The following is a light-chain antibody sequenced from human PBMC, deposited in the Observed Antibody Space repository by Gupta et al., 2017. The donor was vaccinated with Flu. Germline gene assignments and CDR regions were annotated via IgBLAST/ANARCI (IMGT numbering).Light chain of an antibody. CDR1: SNDVGDYHY. Sequence: QSALPQPRSVSESPRPSVTISCTGTSNDVGDYHYVSWYQQFPGKVPKLIMYDVSQRPSGVADRFSGSKAGTAASLTISGVEVEDEAYYCCSSDAKHYMWVFGGGTRLTVL. CDR2: DVS. V-gene: IGLV2-11*01. CDR3: SSDAKHYMWV. J-gene: IGLJ3*02.